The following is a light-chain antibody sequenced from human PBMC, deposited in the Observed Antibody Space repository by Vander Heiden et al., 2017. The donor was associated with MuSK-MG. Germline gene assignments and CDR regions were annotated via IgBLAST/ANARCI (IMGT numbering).Light chain of an antibody. CDR1: KLGDKY. CDR2: QDS. J-gene: IGLJ2*01. Sequence: SSELTPPPSVSVSPGQTASITCSGDKLGDKYACWYQQKPGQSPVLVIYQDSKRPSGIPERFSGSNSGNTATLTISGTQAMDEADYYCQAWDSSTHVVFGGGTKLTVL. CDR3: QAWDSSTHVV. V-gene: IGLV3-1*01.